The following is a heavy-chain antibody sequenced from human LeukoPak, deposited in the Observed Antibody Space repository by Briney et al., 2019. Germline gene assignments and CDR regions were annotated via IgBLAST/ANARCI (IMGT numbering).Heavy chain of an antibody. V-gene: IGHV4-61*02. CDR3: ARDGLNTMVRGKIHYYYMDV. CDR1: GGSISSGSYY. Sequence: TPSQTLSLTCTVSGGSISSGSYYWSWIRQPAGKGLEWIGRIYTSGSTHYNPSLKSRVTISVDTSKNQFSLKLSSVTAADTAVYYCARDGLNTMVRGKIHYYYMDVWGKGTTVTISS. J-gene: IGHJ6*03. CDR2: IYTSGST. D-gene: IGHD3-10*01.